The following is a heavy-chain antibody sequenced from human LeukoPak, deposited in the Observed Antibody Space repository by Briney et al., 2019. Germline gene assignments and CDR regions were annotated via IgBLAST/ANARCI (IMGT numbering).Heavy chain of an antibody. V-gene: IGHV4-34*01. D-gene: IGHD3-10*01. Sequence: AQTLSLTCAVYGGSFTGDYWSWIRQPPGKGLEWIGEINHSGSTNYNPSLKGRVTISVDTSKNQFSLKLSSVTAADTAVYYCARGGYYYGSGSYFPSWFDPWGQGTLVTVSS. J-gene: IGHJ5*02. CDR2: INHSGST. CDR1: GGSFTGDY. CDR3: ARGGYYYGSGSYFPSWFDP.